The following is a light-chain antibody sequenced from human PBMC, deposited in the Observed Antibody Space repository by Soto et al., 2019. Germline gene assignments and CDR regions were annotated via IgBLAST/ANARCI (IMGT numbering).Light chain of an antibody. CDR3: QQYSSYSPWL. CDR2: KAS. Sequence: DIPVAQSPSTLSASVGDRVTITCRASQSISTWLAWYQHKPGTAPKLLIYKASTLDRGVSSRFSGSGSETEVTLTISSLQPEDSSTYYCQQYSSYSPWLFGQGTKVEI. J-gene: IGKJ1*01. V-gene: IGKV1-5*03. CDR1: QSISTW.